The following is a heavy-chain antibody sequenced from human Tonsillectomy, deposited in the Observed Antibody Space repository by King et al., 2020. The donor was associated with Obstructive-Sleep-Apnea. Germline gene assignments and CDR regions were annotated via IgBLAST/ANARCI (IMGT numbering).Heavy chain of an antibody. CDR2: IYYSGNT. D-gene: IGHD4-17*01. Sequence: VQLQESGPGLVKPSETLSLTCTVSGGSISSYYWNWMRQPPGKGLEWIGYIYYSGNTNYKPSLKSRVTISVDTSKNQFSLRLSSVTAADTAVYYCARGDGDYAPHYYYGIDFWGQGTTVTVSS. CDR3: ARGDGDYAPHYYYGIDF. V-gene: IGHV4-59*01. CDR1: GGSISSYY. J-gene: IGHJ6*02.